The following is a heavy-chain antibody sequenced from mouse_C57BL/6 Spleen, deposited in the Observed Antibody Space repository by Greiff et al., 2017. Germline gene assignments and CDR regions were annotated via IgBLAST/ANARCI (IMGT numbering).Heavy chain of an antibody. Sequence: EVQLVESGPGLVKPSQSLSLTCSVSGYSITSGYYWNWIRPFPGNKLEWMGYVRYAGSNNYNPSLKNPISITRDTSKNQFFLKLNSVTTEDTATYYCAREGNYFDDWGQGTTLTVSS. J-gene: IGHJ2*01. CDR2: VRYAGSN. V-gene: IGHV3-6*01. CDR1: GYSITSGYY. CDR3: AREGNYFDD.